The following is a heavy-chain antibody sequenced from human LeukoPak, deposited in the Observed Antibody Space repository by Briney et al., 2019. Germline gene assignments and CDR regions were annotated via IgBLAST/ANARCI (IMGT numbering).Heavy chain of an antibody. CDR2: INPTGGST. J-gene: IGHJ4*02. D-gene: IGHD3-9*01. V-gene: IGHV1-46*01. Sequence: ASVKVSCKASGYTFTSYYVHWVRQAPGQGLEWMGIINPTGGSTSYAQKFQGRVTMTRDTSTSTVYMELSSLRSEDTAVYYCARETHSSTRRPNYDILTGPSDYWGQGTLVTVSS. CDR3: ARETHSSTRRPNYDILTGPSDY. CDR1: GYTFTSYY.